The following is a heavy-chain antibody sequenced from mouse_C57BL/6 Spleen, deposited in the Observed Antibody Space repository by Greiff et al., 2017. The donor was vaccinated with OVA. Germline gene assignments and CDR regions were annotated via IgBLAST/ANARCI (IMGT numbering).Heavy chain of an antibody. CDR2: ISYDGSN. V-gene: IGHV3-6*01. D-gene: IGHD1-1*01. J-gene: IGHJ1*03. Sequence: EVKLMESGPGLVKPSQSLSLTCSVTGYSITSGYYWNWIRQFPGNKLEWMGYISYDGSNNYNPSLKNRISITRDTSKNQFFLKLNSVTTEDTATYYCARERGAEATVVATRDFDVWGTGTTVTVSS. CDR1: GYSITSGYY. CDR3: ARERGAEATVVATRDFDV.